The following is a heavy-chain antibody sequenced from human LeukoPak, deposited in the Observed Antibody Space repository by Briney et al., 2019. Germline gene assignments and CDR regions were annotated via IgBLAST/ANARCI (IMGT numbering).Heavy chain of an antibody. V-gene: IGHV4-38-2*02. CDR1: GYSISSGYY. CDR3: ARGGSGTTGFDY. CDR2: IFYSGST. J-gene: IGHJ4*02. Sequence: SETLSLTCNVSGYSISSGYYWGWIRQPPGKGLEWIGYIFYSGSTTYNPSLKSRVTISVDTSKNQFSLKLSSVTAADTAVYYCARGGSGTTGFDYWGQGTLVTVSS. D-gene: IGHD1-7*01.